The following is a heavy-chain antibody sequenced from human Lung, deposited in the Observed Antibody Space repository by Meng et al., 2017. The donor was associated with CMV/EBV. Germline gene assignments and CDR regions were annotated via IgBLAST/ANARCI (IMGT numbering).Heavy chain of an antibody. CDR2: IYHSGST. J-gene: IGHJ4*02. CDR3: ASFPPPGKQWLVTDY. V-gene: IGHV4-4*02. D-gene: IGHD6-19*01. Sequence: GELQESGPGLVKPSGTLSLTCAVPGGPISSRNWWSWVRQPPGKGLEWIGEIYHSGSTNYNPSLKSRVTISVDKSKNQFSLKLSSVTAADTAVYYCASFPPPGKQWLVTDYWGQGTLVTVSS. CDR1: GGPISSRNW.